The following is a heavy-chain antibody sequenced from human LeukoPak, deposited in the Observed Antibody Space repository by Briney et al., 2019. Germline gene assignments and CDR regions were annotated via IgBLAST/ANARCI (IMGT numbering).Heavy chain of an antibody. J-gene: IGHJ4*02. Sequence: GGSLRLSCAASGFIFRNFEMNWVRQAPGRGLEWVSVISYDASSIHYADSVKGRFTISRDNAKNSLYLQMNSLRAEDTAIYYCARKYCPSSSCHAFDSWGQGTVVTVSS. CDR3: ARKYCPSSSCHAFDS. D-gene: IGHD2-2*01. V-gene: IGHV3-48*03. CDR2: ISYDASSI. CDR1: GFIFRNFE.